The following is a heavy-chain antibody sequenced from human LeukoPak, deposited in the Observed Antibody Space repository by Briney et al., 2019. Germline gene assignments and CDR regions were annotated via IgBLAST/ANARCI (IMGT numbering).Heavy chain of an antibody. CDR1: GYTFTSYG. CDR2: ISAYNGNT. V-gene: IGHV1-18*01. D-gene: IGHD6-19*01. CDR3: ARDLDRGDSSGWEDAFDI. J-gene: IGHJ3*02. Sequence: ASVKVSCKASGYTFTSYGISWVRQAPGQGLEWMGWISAYNGNTNYAQKLQGRVTMTTDTSTSTAYMELRSLRSDDTAVYYCARDLDRGDSSGWEDAFDIWGQGTMVTVSS.